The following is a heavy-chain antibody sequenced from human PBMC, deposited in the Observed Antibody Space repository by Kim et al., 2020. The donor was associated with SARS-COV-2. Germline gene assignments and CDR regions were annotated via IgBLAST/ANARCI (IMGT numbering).Heavy chain of an antibody. CDR1: GYSFTSYW. D-gene: IGHD6-13*01. CDR2: IDPSDSYT. V-gene: IGHV5-10-1*01. CDR3: ASQGESAASADYYYYGMDV. Sequence: GESLKISCKGSGYSFTSYWISWVRQMPGKGLEWMGRIDPSDSYTNYSPSFQGHVTISADKSISTAYLQWSSLKASDTAMYYCASQGESAASADYYYYGMDVWGQGTTVTVSS. J-gene: IGHJ6*02.